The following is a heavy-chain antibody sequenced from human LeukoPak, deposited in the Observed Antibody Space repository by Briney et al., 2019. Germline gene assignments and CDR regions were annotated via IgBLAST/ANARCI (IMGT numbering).Heavy chain of an antibody. Sequence: PGGSLRLSCVASGFTSSSYAMSWVRQAPGKGLGWVSALSGSGVTTHYAGSVKGRFSISRDNSKNTLYLQMNSLRAEDTALYYCAKKVIVGATSPYSDFQDWGQGTLVTVSS. CDR1: GFTSSSYA. J-gene: IGHJ1*01. CDR3: AKKVIVGATSPYSDFQD. V-gene: IGHV3-23*01. D-gene: IGHD1-26*01. CDR2: LSGSGVTT.